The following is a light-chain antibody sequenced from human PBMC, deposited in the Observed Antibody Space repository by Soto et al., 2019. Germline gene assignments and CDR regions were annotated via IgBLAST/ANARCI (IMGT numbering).Light chain of an antibody. CDR3: QQYLHTPRT. Sequence: DSVLTQSPDSLAVSLGERATINCKSSQSVLYSLDNKNYLAWYQQKPGQPPQLLIYWASTRESGVPDRFSGSGSVTDFTLTISTLQAEDVAVYFCQQYLHTPRTFGQGTKVEIK. CDR2: WAS. J-gene: IGKJ1*01. CDR1: QSVLYSLDNKNY. V-gene: IGKV4-1*01.